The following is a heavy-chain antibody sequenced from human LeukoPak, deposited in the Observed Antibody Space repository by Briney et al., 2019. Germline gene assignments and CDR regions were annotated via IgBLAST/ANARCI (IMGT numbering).Heavy chain of an antibody. D-gene: IGHD6-19*01. Sequence: GGSLRLSCAASGFIFSSYSMNWVRQAPGKGLEWVSSISSSGSLIYYADSKKGRFTISRDNANNSLYLQMDSLRAEDTAVYYCARGRIAVSGMEPGDYWGQGTLVTVSS. V-gene: IGHV3-21*01. CDR3: ARGRIAVSGMEPGDY. CDR1: GFIFSSYS. CDR2: ISSSGSLI. J-gene: IGHJ4*02.